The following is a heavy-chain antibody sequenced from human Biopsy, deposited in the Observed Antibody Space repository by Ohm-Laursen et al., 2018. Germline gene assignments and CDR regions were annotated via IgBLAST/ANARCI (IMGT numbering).Heavy chain of an antibody. Sequence: SLRLSCSASGFKFYDYGMHWVRQVPGKGLEWVSGISWSSAHIDYADSVKGRFTISRDNAKKSLYLQMNSLRAEDTALYYCVKATASYDSRGYYYDYWGQGTLVTVSS. CDR3: VKATASYDSRGYYYDY. CDR1: GFKFYDYG. D-gene: IGHD3-22*01. J-gene: IGHJ4*02. CDR2: ISWSSAHI. V-gene: IGHV3-9*01.